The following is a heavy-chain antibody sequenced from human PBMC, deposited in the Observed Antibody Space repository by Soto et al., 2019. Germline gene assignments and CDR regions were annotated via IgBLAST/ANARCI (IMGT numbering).Heavy chain of an antibody. CDR3: ATDYKWSFDN. CDR2: IRSSTSTI. CDR1: GFTFSSYS. D-gene: IGHD1-20*01. Sequence: VQLVESGGGLVQPGGSLRLSCVASGFTFSSYSMNWVRQAPGKGLEWVSYIRSSTSTIHYADSVKGRFTISTDSAKNSLYLQMDSLRAEDTAVYYCATDYKWSFDNWGQGALVTVSS. V-gene: IGHV3-48*01. J-gene: IGHJ4*02.